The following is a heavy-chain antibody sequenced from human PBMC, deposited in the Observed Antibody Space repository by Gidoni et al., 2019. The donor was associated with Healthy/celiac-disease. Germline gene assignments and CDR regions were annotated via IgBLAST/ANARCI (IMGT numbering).Heavy chain of an antibody. D-gene: IGHD6-25*01. Sequence: QLQLQESGPGLVKPSETLSLTCTFSGGSISSSSYYWGWIRQPPGKGLEWIGSIYYSGSTYYNPSLKSRVTISVDTSKNQFSLKLSSVTAADTAVYYCARRSPAAGFDPWGQGTLVTVSS. CDR2: IYYSGST. CDR3: ARRSPAAGFDP. CDR1: GGSISSSSYY. J-gene: IGHJ5*02. V-gene: IGHV4-39*01.